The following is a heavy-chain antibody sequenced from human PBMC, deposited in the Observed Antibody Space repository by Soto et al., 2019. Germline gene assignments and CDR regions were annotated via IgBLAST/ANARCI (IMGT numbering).Heavy chain of an antibody. J-gene: IGHJ4*02. D-gene: IGHD6-19*01. CDR3: ARVRSGWGIDY. Sequence: QLQLQESGSGLVKPSQTLSLTCAVSGGSFSSGGYSWSWIRQPPGKGLEYIGYIYHSGSTYYNPSLKSRVTISVDRSKNQFSLKLSSVTAADTAVYYCARVRSGWGIDYWGQGTLVTVSS. CDR2: IYHSGST. CDR1: GGSFSSGGYS. V-gene: IGHV4-30-2*01.